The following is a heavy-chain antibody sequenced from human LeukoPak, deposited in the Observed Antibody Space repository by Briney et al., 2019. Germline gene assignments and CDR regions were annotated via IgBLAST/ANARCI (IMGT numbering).Heavy chain of an antibody. CDR1: GGTFSSYA. CDR3: ARGGRWEPIPYGMDV. J-gene: IGHJ6*02. D-gene: IGHD1-26*01. V-gene: IGHV1-69*04. CDR2: IIPIFGIA. Sequence: ASVKVSCKASGGTFSSYAISWVRQAPGQGLEWMGRIIPIFGIANYAQKFQGRVTITADKSTSTAYMELSSLRSEDTAVHYCARGGRWEPIPYGMDVWGQGTTVTVSS.